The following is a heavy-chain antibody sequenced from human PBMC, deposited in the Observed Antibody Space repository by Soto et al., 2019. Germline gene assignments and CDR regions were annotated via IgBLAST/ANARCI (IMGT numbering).Heavy chain of an antibody. CDR3: ARAAVVVPAARMDFDY. CDR2: ISSSSSYI. V-gene: IGHV3-21*01. D-gene: IGHD2-2*01. J-gene: IGHJ4*02. Sequence: PGGSLSLSFPASGFTCSRYSMNWVRRAPGRGLEWVSSISSSSSYIYYADSVKGRFTISRDNAKNSLYLQMNSLRAEDTAVYYCARAAVVVPAARMDFDYWGQGTLVTVSS. CDR1: GFTCSRYS.